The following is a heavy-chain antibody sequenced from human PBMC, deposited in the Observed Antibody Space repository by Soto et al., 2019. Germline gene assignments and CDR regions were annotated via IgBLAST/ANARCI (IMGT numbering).Heavy chain of an antibody. Sequence: QVQLVQSGAEVKKPGSSVKVSCKASGDTFSSYAISWVRQAPGQGLECMGGIIPMFGASTYAQKFQARVTFTADESTATAYMELSSLRSDDTAVYYCARDPKDPETYYYGLDVWGQGTTVTVSS. V-gene: IGHV1-69*12. CDR1: GDTFSSYA. J-gene: IGHJ6*02. CDR2: IIPMFGAS. CDR3: ARDPKDPETYYYGLDV.